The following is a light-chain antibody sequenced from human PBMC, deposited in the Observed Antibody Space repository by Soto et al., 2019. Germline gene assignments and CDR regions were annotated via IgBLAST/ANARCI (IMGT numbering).Light chain of an antibody. Sequence: ALIQPHSVSGCPGQSITLLCTGTSSDFGIYNSVSWYQQHPGKAPQLMLHDVTNRPSGVSSRFSCSRSGNTASLTISGLQAEDEAVYYCRSFTSSSSDVFGPGTKVTV. J-gene: IGLJ1*01. CDR1: SSDFGIYNS. CDR3: RSFTSSSSDV. CDR2: DVT. V-gene: IGLV2-14*01.